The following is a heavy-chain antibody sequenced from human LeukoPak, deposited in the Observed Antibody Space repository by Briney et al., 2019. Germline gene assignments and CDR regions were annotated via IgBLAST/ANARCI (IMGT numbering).Heavy chain of an antibody. CDR1: GFTFSSYS. D-gene: IGHD6-13*01. J-gene: IGHJ6*02. Sequence: GGSLRLSCAASGFTFSSYSMNWVRQAPGKGLEWVSSISSSSSYIYYADSVKGRFTISRDNAKNSLYLQMNSLRAEDTAVYYCARGDIAAAGTGYYGMDVWGQGTTVTVSS. CDR2: ISSSSSYI. V-gene: IGHV3-21*01. CDR3: ARGDIAAAGTGYYGMDV.